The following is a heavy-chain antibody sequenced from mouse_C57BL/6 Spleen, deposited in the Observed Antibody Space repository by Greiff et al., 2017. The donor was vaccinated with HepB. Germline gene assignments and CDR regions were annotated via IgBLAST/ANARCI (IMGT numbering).Heavy chain of an antibody. J-gene: IGHJ4*01. V-gene: IGHV5-6*02. CDR3: ARRKVTTVYYYAMDY. Sequence: EVMLVESGGDLVKPGGSLKLSCAASGFTFSSYGMSWVRQTPDKRLVWVATISSGGSYTYYPDSVKGRFTISRDNAKNTLYLQMSSLKSEDTAMYYCARRKVTTVYYYAMDYWGQGTSVTVSS. CDR2: ISSGGSYT. CDR1: GFTFSSYG. D-gene: IGHD2-2*01.